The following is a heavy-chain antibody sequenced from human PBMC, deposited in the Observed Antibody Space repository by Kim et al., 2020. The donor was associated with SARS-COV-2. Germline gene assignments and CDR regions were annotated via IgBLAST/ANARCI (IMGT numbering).Heavy chain of an antibody. V-gene: IGHV3-7*01. CDR2: IDQDGSEK. CDR1: GFIFSNFW. J-gene: IGHJ4*02. D-gene: IGHD4-17*01. Sequence: GGSLRLSCVASGFIFSNFWMSWVRQAPGTGLEWVANIDQDGSEKFYVDSVKCRFTVSRDNAKISVFLQMNSLKVEDTALYYCVQRWHEWGQGTLVTVSS. CDR3: VQRWHE.